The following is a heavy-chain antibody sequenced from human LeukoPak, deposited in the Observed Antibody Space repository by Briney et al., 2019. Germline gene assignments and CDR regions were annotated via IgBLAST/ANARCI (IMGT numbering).Heavy chain of an antibody. CDR1: GYSFTSYW. CDR2: SYRGDYDT. J-gene: IGHJ3*02. CDR3: ARRSATVVTPEERDAFDI. Sequence: GASPKISCKGSGYSFTSYWIGWVRQMPGKGLEWMGISYRGDYDTRYSPSFQGQVPISADKSISTAYLQWSSLKASDTAMYYCARRSATVVTPEERDAFDIWGQGTMV. V-gene: IGHV5-51*01. D-gene: IGHD4-23*01.